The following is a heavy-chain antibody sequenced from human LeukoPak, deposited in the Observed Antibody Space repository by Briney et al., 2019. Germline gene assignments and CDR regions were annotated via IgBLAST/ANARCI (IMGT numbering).Heavy chain of an antibody. CDR3: ARAFRGSGNYYYYGMDV. Sequence: SVKVSCKASGGTFSSYAISWVRQAPGRGLEWMGRIIPIFGIANYAQKFQGRVTITADKSTSTAYMELSSLRSEDTAVYYCARAFRGSGNYYYYGMDVWGQGTTVTVSS. CDR2: IIPIFGIA. D-gene: IGHD3-10*01. J-gene: IGHJ6*02. V-gene: IGHV1-69*04. CDR1: GGTFSSYA.